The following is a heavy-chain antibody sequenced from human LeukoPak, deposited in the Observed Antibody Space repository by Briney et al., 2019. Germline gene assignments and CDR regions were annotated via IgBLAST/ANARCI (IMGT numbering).Heavy chain of an antibody. CDR2: ISPSGDKT. J-gene: IGHJ4*02. CDR3: ARDLGYCSGGSCYKFVY. Sequence: ASVKVSCKASGYTFTNHYMHWVRQAPGQGLEWLGLISPSGDKTWNAQKFQGRVTMTRDMSTSTDYLELSSLRSEDTAVYYCARDLGYCSGGSCYKFVYWGQGTLVTVSS. V-gene: IGHV1-46*01. CDR1: GYTFTNHY. D-gene: IGHD2-15*01.